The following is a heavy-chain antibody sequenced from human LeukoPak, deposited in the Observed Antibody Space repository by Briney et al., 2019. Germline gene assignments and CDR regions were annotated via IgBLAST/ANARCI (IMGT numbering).Heavy chain of an antibody. Sequence: PSETLSLTCTVSGGSISSYYWSWIRQPPGKGLEWIGYIYYSGSTNYNPSLKSRVTISVDTSKNQFSLKLSSVTAADTAVYHCARVIDYYGSGSYTSYYFDYWGQGTLVTVSS. J-gene: IGHJ4*02. CDR3: ARVIDYYGSGSYTSYYFDY. D-gene: IGHD3-10*01. V-gene: IGHV4-59*01. CDR2: IYYSGST. CDR1: GGSISSYY.